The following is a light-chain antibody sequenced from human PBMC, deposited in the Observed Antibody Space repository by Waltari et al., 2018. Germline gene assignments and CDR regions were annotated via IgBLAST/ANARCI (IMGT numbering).Light chain of an antibody. Sequence: SSELTQDPAVSVALGQTVTITCQGDRLRTYYASWYQQRPGQAPILVIYGKNNRPSGSPDRFSGSNSGNTASLTITGAQAEDEADYYCNSRDSSGAHVLFGGGTKLTVL. J-gene: IGLJ2*01. V-gene: IGLV3-19*01. CDR2: GKN. CDR1: RLRTYY. CDR3: NSRDSSGAHVL.